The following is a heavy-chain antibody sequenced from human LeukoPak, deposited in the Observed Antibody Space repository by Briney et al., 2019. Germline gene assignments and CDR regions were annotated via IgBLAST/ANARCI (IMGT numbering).Heavy chain of an antibody. V-gene: IGHV3-7*01. Sequence: PGGSLRLSCAASGFTFSSYWMSWVRQAPGKGLEWVANIKQDGSEKYYVDSVKGRFTISRDNAKNSLYLQMNSLRAEDTAVYYCATVGAYSSGLNDYWGQGTLVTVSS. CDR3: ATVGAYSSGLNDY. J-gene: IGHJ4*02. CDR2: IKQDGSEK. D-gene: IGHD6-19*01. CDR1: GFTFSSYW.